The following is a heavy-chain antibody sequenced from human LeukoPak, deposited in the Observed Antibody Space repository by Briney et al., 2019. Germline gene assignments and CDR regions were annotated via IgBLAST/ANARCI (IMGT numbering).Heavy chain of an antibody. CDR3: TTDFWDTAMEGFDY. V-gene: IGHV3-15*01. Sequence: GGSLRLSCAASGFTFSNAWMSWVRQAPGKGLEWVGRIKSKTDGGTTDYAAPVKGRFTISRDDSKNTLYLQMNSLKTEDTAVYCCTTDFWDTAMEGFDYWGQGTLVTVSS. CDR1: GFTFSNAW. CDR2: IKSKTDGGTT. D-gene: IGHD5-18*01. J-gene: IGHJ4*02.